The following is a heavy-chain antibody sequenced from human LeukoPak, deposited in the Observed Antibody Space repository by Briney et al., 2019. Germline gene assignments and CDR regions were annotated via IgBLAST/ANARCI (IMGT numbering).Heavy chain of an antibody. CDR2: IIPIFGIA. J-gene: IGHJ6*02. CDR3: ARIYDYYYGMDV. Sequence: SVKVSCKASGGTFISYAISWVRQAPGQGREWMGRIIPIFGIANYAQKFQGRVTITADKSTSTAYMELSSLRSEDTAVYYCARIYDYYYGMDVWGQGTTVTVSS. D-gene: IGHD3-16*01. V-gene: IGHV1-69*04. CDR1: GGTFISYA.